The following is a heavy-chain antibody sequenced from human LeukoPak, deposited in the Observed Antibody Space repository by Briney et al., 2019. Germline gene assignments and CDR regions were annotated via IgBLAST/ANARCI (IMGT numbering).Heavy chain of an antibody. CDR3: ARSIPLDTAMVIYYYYYYMDV. CDR2: IIPIFGTA. J-gene: IGHJ6*03. Sequence: GASVKVSCKASGGIFSSYAISWVRQAPGQGLEGMGGIIPIFGTANYAQKFQGRVTITTDESTSTAYMELSSLRSEDTAVYYCARSIPLDTAMVIYYYYYYMDVWGKGTTVTVSS. D-gene: IGHD5-18*01. V-gene: IGHV1-69*05. CDR1: GGIFSSYA.